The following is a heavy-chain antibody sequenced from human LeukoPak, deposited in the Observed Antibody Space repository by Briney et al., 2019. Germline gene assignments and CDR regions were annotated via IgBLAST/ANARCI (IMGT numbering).Heavy chain of an antibody. V-gene: IGHV1-18*01. Sequence: ASVKVSCKASGYTFTGYGISWVRQAPGQGLEWMGWISAYNGNTNYAQKLQGRVTMTTDTSTSTAYMELRSLRSDDTAVYYCARVDLEDSMYYDFWSGSPPDYWGQGTLVTVSS. CDR1: GYTFTGYG. CDR3: ARVDLEDSMYYDFWSGSPPDY. D-gene: IGHD3-3*01. CDR2: ISAYNGNT. J-gene: IGHJ4*02.